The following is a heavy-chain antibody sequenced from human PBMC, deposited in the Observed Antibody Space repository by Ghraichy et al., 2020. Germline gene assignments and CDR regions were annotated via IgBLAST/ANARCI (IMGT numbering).Heavy chain of an antibody. V-gene: IGHV3-21*01. CDR1: GFTFSSYS. D-gene: IGHD3-16*02. Sequence: GGSLRLSCAASGFTFSSYSMNWVRQAPGKGLEWVSSISSSSSYIYYADSVKGRFTISRDNAKNSLYLQMNSLRAEDTAVYYCARDFQAFYPYYDYIWGSYPHKGDYYYYMDVWGKGTTVTVSS. CDR3: ARDFQAFYPYYDYIWGSYPHKGDYYYYMDV. CDR2: ISSSSSYI. J-gene: IGHJ6*03.